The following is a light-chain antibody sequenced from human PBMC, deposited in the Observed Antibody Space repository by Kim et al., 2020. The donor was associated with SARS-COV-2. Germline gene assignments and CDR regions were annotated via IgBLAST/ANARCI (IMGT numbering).Light chain of an antibody. CDR2: GNN. V-gene: IGLV1-40*01. CDR3: QSYDSSLSGSV. J-gene: IGLJ3*02. Sequence: QRVTISSTGTSSNIGADYDVHWYQQFPGKAPKVLIYGNNNRPSGVPDRFSGSKSGTSASLAITGLQPEDEADYHCQSYDSSLSGSVFGGGTRLTVL. CDR1: SSNIGADYD.